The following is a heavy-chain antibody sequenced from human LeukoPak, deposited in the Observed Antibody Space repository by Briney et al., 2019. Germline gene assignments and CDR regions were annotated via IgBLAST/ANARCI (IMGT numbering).Heavy chain of an antibody. D-gene: IGHD3-22*01. CDR1: GFNFRSYA. J-gene: IGHJ4*02. V-gene: IGHV3-23*01. Sequence: GGSLRLFCAASGFNFRSYAMNWVRPAPGKGLEWVIVISDTGGSTYYAASVKGRFTNSRDNSKNTLYLQMNSLRAEDTAVYYCAKTYYSDSFDYWGQGTLVTVSS. CDR3: AKTYYSDSFDY. CDR2: ISDTGGST.